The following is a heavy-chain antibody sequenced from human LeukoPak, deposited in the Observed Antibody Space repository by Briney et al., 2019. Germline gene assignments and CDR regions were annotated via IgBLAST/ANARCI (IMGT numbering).Heavy chain of an antibody. J-gene: IGHJ4*02. CDR1: GFTFSSYA. Sequence: GGSLRLSCAASGFTFSSYAMHWARQAPGKGLEWVAVISYDGSNKYYADSVKGRFTISRDNSKNTLYLQMNSLRAEDTAVYYCARRYYYDSSGYGPSGYWGQGTLVTVSS. CDR3: ARRYYYDSSGYGPSGY. D-gene: IGHD3-22*01. CDR2: ISYDGSNK. V-gene: IGHV3-30*04.